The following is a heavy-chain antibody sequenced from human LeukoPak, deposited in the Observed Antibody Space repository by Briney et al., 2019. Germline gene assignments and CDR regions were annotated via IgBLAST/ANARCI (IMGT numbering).Heavy chain of an antibody. D-gene: IGHD2-21*02. J-gene: IGHJ4*02. CDR3: AKWGPYCVGDYCPALDS. Sequence: GGYLRLSCVASRFTFSNYWMSWVRQAPGKGLERVANINQDGSKKRYADSMKGRFTISRDNAKESLYLQLNSLRAEDTAVYYCAKWGPYCVGDYCPALDSWGQGTLVTVSS. CDR2: INQDGSKK. V-gene: IGHV3-7*01. CDR1: RFTFSNYW.